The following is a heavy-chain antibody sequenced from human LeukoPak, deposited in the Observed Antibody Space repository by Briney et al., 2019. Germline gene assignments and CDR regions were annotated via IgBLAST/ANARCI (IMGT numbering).Heavy chain of an antibody. D-gene: IGHD3-9*01. CDR3: ARLSKNYDILSGYQGNFDY. CDR2: IYHSGST. CDR1: GGSISSSSYY. Sequence: SETLSLTCTVSGGSISSSSYYWGWVRQPPGKGLEWIGSIYHSGSTYYNPSLKSRVTISVDTSKNQFSLKLSSVTAADTAVYYCARLSKNYDILSGYQGNFDYWGQGTLVTVSS. V-gene: IGHV4-39*07. J-gene: IGHJ4*02.